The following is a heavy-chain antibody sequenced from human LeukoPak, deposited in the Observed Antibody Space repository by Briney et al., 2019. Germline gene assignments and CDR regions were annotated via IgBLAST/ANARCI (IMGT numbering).Heavy chain of an antibody. CDR3: ARSSSLVVPAYYFDY. Sequence: ASVKVSCKASGYTFTSYAMHWVRQAPGQRLEWMGWINAGNGNTKYSQKFQGRVTITRDTSASTAYMELSSLRSEDTAVYYCARSSSLVVPAYYFDYWGQGTLVTVSS. V-gene: IGHV1-3*01. J-gene: IGHJ4*02. D-gene: IGHD2-2*01. CDR1: GYTFTSYA. CDR2: INAGNGNT.